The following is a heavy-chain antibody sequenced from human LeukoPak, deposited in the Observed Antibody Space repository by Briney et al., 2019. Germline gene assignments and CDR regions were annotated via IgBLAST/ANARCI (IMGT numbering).Heavy chain of an antibody. CDR3: ARDQHIHLRYFDWLSSYNWFDP. J-gene: IGHJ5*02. CDR1: GYTFTSYG. V-gene: IGHV1-18*01. CDR2: ISAYNGNT. D-gene: IGHD3-9*01. Sequence: PGASVKVSCKASGYTFTSYGISWVRQAPGQGLEWMGWISAYNGNTNYAQKLQGRVTMTTDTSTSTAYMELRSLRSDDTAVYYCARDQHIHLRYFDWLSSYNWFDPWGQGTLVTVSS.